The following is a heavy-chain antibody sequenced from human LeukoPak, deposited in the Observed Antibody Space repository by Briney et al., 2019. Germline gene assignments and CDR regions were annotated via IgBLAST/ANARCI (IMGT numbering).Heavy chain of an antibody. V-gene: IGHV4-59*12. CDR3: AREGIVRTYDQ. D-gene: IGHD1-26*01. J-gene: IGHJ4*02. CDR2: IYYSGIT. Sequence: SETLSLTCTVSGDSISSYYWYWFRQPPGKELEWIACIYYSGITHYNPSLKSRVTISSDTSKNQFSLRLSSVTAADTAVYYCAREGIVRTYDQWGQGTLVTVSS. CDR1: GDSISSYY.